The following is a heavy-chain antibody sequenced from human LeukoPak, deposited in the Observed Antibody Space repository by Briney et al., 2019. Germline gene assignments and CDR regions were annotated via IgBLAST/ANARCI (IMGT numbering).Heavy chain of an antibody. CDR1: GFTFNNYG. CDR2: IRYDESNK. CDR3: AKAYCASTICYGGGKIDY. D-gene: IGHD2-2*01. V-gene: IGHV3-30*02. J-gene: IGHJ4*02. Sequence: PGGSLRLSCGASGFTFNNYGMHWVRQAPGKGPEWVAFIRYDESNKYYADSVKGRFTISRDNSKNTLYLQMNSLRVEDAAVYYCAKAYCASTICYGGGKIDYWGQGTLVTVSS.